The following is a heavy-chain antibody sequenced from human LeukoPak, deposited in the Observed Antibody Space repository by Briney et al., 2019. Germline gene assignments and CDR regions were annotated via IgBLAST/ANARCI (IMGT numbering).Heavy chain of an antibody. CDR1: GFTFDDYG. J-gene: IGHJ4*02. CDR3: ARGPLRFLEWFDYFDY. D-gene: IGHD3-3*01. V-gene: IGHV3-20*04. CDR2: INWNGGST. Sequence: GGSLRLSCAASGFTFDDYGMSWVRQAPGKGLEWVSGINWNGGSTGYADSVKGRFTISRDNAKNSLYLQMNSLRAEDTAVYYCARGPLRFLEWFDYFDYWGQGTLVTVSS.